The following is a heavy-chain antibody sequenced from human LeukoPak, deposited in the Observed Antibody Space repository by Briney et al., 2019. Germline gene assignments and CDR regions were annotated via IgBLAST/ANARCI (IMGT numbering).Heavy chain of an antibody. D-gene: IGHD4/OR15-4a*01. CDR1: GGSISSGGYY. Sequence: TSETLSLTCTVSGGSISSGGYYWSWIRQHPGKGLEWIGYIYYSGRTYYTPSHKSRVTISVDTSKNQFSLKLSSVPAADTAVYYCARVPGAFDIWGQGTMVTVSS. CDR2: IYYSGRT. J-gene: IGHJ3*02. CDR3: ARVPGAFDI. V-gene: IGHV4-31*03.